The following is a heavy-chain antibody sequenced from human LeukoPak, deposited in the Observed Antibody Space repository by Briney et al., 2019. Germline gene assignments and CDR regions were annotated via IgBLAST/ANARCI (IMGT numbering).Heavy chain of an antibody. CDR3: ARTPVITRAIDY. CDR1: GGSISSGGYY. CDR2: IYYSGST. D-gene: IGHD4-23*01. V-gene: IGHV4-31*03. Sequence: SQTLSLTCTVSGGSISSGGYYWSWIRQHPGKGLEWIGYIYYSGSTYYNPSLKSRVTISVDTSKNQFSLKLSSVTAADTAVYYCARTPVITRAIDYWGQGTLVTVSS. J-gene: IGHJ4*02.